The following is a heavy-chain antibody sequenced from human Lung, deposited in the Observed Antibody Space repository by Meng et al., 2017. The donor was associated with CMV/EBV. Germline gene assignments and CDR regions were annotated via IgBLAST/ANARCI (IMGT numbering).Heavy chain of an antibody. D-gene: IGHD1-14*01. CDR1: GFSFNRFS. J-gene: IGHJ4*02. V-gene: IGHV3-30*14. Sequence: GGSLRLXCAASGFSFNRFSMHWVRQGPGKGLEWVAIVSYDGSQKYYADCVKGRFTISRDNSKNTVYLQMNSLKAEEKATFYCGRSYNNNWHTFDFWVQGTXVTVSS. CDR3: GRSYNNNWHTFDF. CDR2: VSYDGSQK.